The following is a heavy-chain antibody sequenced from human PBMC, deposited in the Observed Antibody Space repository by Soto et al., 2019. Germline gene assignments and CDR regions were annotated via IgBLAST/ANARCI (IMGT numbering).Heavy chain of an antibody. V-gene: IGHV1-46*01. D-gene: IGHD2-2*01. CDR1: GYTFTSYY. CDR2: INPSGGST. CDR3: ARVAMGGAFDI. Sequence: ASVKVSCKASGYTFTSYYMHWVRQAPGQGLEWMGIINPSGGSTSYAQKFQGRVTMTRDTSTSTVYMELSSLRSEDTAVDYCARVAMGGAFDIWGQGTMVTVSS. J-gene: IGHJ3*02.